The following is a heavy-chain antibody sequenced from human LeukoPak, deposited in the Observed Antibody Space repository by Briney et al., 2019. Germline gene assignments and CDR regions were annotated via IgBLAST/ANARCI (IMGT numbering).Heavy chain of an antibody. Sequence: PGRSLRLSCAASGFTFSSYGMYWGRQAPGKGLEWVAVISYDGSNKYYADSVKGRFTISRDNSKNTLHLQMNSLRPEDTAVYYCAKGLLSDSSWWGTRDAFDIWGQGTMVTVSS. D-gene: IGHD6-13*01. CDR3: AKGLLSDSSWWGTRDAFDI. V-gene: IGHV3-30*18. CDR1: GFTFSSYG. CDR2: ISYDGSNK. J-gene: IGHJ3*02.